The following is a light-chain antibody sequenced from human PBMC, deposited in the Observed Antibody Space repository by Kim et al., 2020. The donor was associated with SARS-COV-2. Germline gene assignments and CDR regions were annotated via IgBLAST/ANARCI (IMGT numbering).Light chain of an antibody. V-gene: IGLV2-8*01. J-gene: IGLJ1*01. CDR1: SSDVGAYNY. Sequence: SVTISCTGTSSDVGAYNYVSWYQQLPGKAPKLIIYEVTKRPSGVPDRFSGSKSGNTASLTVSGLQAEDEADYYCSSFAGSNNLYVFGTGTKVTVL. CDR3: SSFAGSNNLYV. CDR2: EVT.